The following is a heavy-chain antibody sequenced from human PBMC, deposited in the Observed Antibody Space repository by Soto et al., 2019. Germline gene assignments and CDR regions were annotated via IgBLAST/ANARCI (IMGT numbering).Heavy chain of an antibody. V-gene: IGHV1-18*01. J-gene: IGHJ4*02. CDR2: ISAYNGNT. CDR3: ARDAQGVFLHY. D-gene: IGHD3-16*01. Sequence: QVQLVQSGAEVKKPGASVKVSCKASGYTFTSYGISWVRQAPGQGLEWMGWISAYNGNTNYAQKLQGRGTMTRDTSTSTAYMELRSLRCDDTAVYYCARDAQGVFLHYWGQGTLVTVSS. CDR1: GYTFTSYG.